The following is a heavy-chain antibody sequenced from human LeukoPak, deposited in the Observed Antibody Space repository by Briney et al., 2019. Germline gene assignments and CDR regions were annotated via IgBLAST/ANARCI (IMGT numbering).Heavy chain of an antibody. CDR3: AREGYDDYFDY. Sequence: ASVKVSCKTSGYTFTTHGITWVRQAPGQGLEWMGIINPSGGSTSYAQKFQGRVTMTRNMSTSTVYMELSSLRSEDTAVYYCAREGYDDYFDYWGQGTLVTVSS. D-gene: IGHD3-3*01. J-gene: IGHJ4*02. CDR2: INPSGGST. CDR1: GYTFTTHG. V-gene: IGHV1-46*01.